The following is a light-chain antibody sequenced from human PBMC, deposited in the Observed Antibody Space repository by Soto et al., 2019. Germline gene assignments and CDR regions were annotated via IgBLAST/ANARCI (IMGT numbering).Light chain of an antibody. V-gene: IGLV2-14*01. CDR1: SSDVGGYNY. CDR3: SSYTSITSYV. CDR2: EVS. J-gene: IGLJ1*01. Sequence: QSALTQPASVSGSPGQSITISCTGTSSDVGGYNYVSWSQQHPGKGPKLMIYEVSNRPSGVSTRFSGSRSGNTASLTISGLQAEDEADYYCSSYTSITSYVFGSGTKATVL.